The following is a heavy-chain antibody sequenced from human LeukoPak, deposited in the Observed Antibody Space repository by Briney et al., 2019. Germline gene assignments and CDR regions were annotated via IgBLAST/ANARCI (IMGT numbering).Heavy chain of an antibody. CDR3: ARGTYDYVWGSYRYTGPPDY. J-gene: IGHJ4*02. CDR1: GFTFSSYG. D-gene: IGHD3-16*02. CDR2: ISYDGSNK. V-gene: IGHV3-30*03. Sequence: GGSLRLSCAASGFTFSSYGMHWVRQAPGKGLEWVAVISYDGSNKYYADSVKGRFTISRDNSKNTLYLQMNSLRAEDTAVYYCARGTYDYVWGSYRYTGPPDYWGQGTLVTVSS.